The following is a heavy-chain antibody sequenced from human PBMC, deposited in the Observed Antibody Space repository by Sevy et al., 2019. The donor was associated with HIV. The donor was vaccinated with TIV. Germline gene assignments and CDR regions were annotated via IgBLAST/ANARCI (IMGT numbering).Heavy chain of an antibody. D-gene: IGHD2-8*01. J-gene: IGHJ4*02. V-gene: IGHV4-34*01. CDR2: INHTGST. CDR1: GGSFSGYN. CDR3: ARGAMCDNGVCYTLFNY. Sequence: SETLSLTCAVYGGSFSGYNWTWIRLPPGKGLEWIGEINHTGSTDYNPSLKSRVTISVDTSKNQFSLKLNSVTAADRAMYYCARGAMCDNGVCYTLFNYWGQGTLVTVSS.